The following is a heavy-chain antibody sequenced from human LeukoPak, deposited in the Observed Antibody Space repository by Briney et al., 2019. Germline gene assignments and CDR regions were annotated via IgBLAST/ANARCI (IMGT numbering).Heavy chain of an antibody. V-gene: IGHV3-23*01. CDR1: GFSFSTYA. Sequence: GGSLRLSCAASGFSFSTYAMTWVRRAPGKGLEWVSGISGSGGSPYYADSVKGRFTISRDTSKNTLYLQMNSLRAEDTAIYYCAKAVYDSSGSFDFWGQGTLVTVSS. CDR2: ISGSGGSP. CDR3: AKAVYDSSGSFDF. J-gene: IGHJ4*02. D-gene: IGHD3-22*01.